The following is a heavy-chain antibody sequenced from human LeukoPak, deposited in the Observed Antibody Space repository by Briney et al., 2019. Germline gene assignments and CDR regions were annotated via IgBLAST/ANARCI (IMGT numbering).Heavy chain of an antibody. V-gene: IGHV3-48*01. D-gene: IGHD3-9*01. Sequence: LTLARAPSAFSFSTYSMDSVRHDPGKGLGWVSNIRGSSRAMNPVDSVRGRFAISRDKAKNSLYLEMSSLRAEDPAVYYCGRDRDWSFDYWGKGTLVTVSS. J-gene: IGHJ4*02. CDR2: IRGSSRAM. CDR3: GRDRDWSFDY. CDR1: AFSFSTYS.